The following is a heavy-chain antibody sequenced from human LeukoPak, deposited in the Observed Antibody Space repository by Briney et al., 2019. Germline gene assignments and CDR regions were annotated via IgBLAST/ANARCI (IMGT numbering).Heavy chain of an antibody. J-gene: IGHJ3*02. Sequence: PSETLSLTCTVSGGSISSGGYYWSWIRQHPGKGLEWFGYIYYSGSTYYNPSLKSRVTISVDTSKNQFSLKLSSVTAADTAVYYCARDTYCSGGSCPDAFDIWGQGTMVTVSS. CDR2: IYYSGST. D-gene: IGHD2-15*01. CDR1: GGSISSGGYY. CDR3: ARDTYCSGGSCPDAFDI. V-gene: IGHV4-31*03.